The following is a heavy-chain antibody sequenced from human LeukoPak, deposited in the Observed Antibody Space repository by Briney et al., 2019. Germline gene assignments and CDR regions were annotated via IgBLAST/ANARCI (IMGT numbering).Heavy chain of an antibody. V-gene: IGHV4-38-2*01. Sequence: SETLSLTCAVSGYSISSGYYWGWIRQPLGKELEWIGSIYHSGSTYYNPSLKSRVTISVDTSKNQFSLKLSSVTAADTAVYYCARLPVTNYYMDVWGKGTTVTVSS. D-gene: IGHD4-17*01. CDR2: IYHSGST. CDR1: GYSISSGYY. CDR3: ARLPVTNYYMDV. J-gene: IGHJ6*03.